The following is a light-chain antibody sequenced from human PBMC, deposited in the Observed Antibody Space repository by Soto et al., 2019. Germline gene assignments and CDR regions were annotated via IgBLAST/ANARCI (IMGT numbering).Light chain of an antibody. Sequence: DIQMTQSPSSLSESAGDRVTITCRASQGISTYLNWYQQKPGKAPKLLIYAASSLQSGVPSRFSGSGSEKDFTLTISSLQPEDFATYSCQQSYSTTGTFGQGTKVDIK. CDR1: QGISTY. V-gene: IGKV1-39*01. J-gene: IGKJ1*01. CDR3: QQSYSTTGT. CDR2: AAS.